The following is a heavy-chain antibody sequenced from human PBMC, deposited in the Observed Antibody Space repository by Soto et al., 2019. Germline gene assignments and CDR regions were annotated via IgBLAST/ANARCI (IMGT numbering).Heavy chain of an antibody. D-gene: IGHD1-26*01. J-gene: IGHJ4*02. CDR3: VRHLGAGFFGDSGPDY. Sequence: SETLSLTCTVSGGSISSRSYYWGWIRQPQGKGLEWIASIYYGGSSYYNPSLKSRVTISVDTSNNKFSLTLSSVTAADTAVYYCVRHLGAGFFGDSGPDYWGQGILVTVSS. CDR2: IYYGGSS. V-gene: IGHV4-39*01. CDR1: GGSISSRSYY.